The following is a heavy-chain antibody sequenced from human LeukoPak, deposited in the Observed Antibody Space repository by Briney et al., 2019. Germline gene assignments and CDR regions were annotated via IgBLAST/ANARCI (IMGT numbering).Heavy chain of an antibody. CDR1: GGSFSGYY. CDR2: INHSGST. D-gene: IGHD5-18*01. Sequence: PSETLSLTCAVYGGSFSGYYWSWIRQPPGKGLEWIGEINHSGSTNYNPSLKSRVTISVDTSKNQFSLKLSSVTAADTAVYYCARRNDTAIDYWGQGTLVTVSS. V-gene: IGHV4-34*01. J-gene: IGHJ4*02. CDR3: ARRNDTAIDY.